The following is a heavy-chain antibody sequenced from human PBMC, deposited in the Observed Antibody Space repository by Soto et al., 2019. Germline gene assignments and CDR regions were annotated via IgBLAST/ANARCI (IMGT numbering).Heavy chain of an antibody. J-gene: IGHJ4*02. Sequence: SETLSLTCVVSDGSISTYDWWTWVRQPPGKGLEWIGKMFHSGGADYSPSLKSRVTISADSSKNHFSLRLTAVTAADTAVYYCVTGNVASMLEYWGQPIQVT. CDR1: DGSISTYDW. V-gene: IGHV4-4*02. CDR2: MFHSGGA. CDR3: VTGNVASMLEY.